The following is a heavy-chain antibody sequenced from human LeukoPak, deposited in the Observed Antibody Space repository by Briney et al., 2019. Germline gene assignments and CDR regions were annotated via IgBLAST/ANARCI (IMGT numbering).Heavy chain of an antibody. Sequence: SETLSLTCAVYGGSFSGYYWSWVRQPPGKGLEWMGEINHSGSTNYNPSLKSRVTISVDTSKNQFSLKLSSVTAADTAVYYCARIAAVTTGNYYYYYMGVCGKGTTVTVSS. CDR2: INHSGST. V-gene: IGHV4-34*01. D-gene: IGHD4-17*01. J-gene: IGHJ6*03. CDR1: GGSFSGYY. CDR3: ARIAAVTTGNYYYYYMGV.